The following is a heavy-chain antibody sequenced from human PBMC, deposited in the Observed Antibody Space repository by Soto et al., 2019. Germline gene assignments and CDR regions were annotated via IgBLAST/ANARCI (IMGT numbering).Heavy chain of an antibody. J-gene: IGHJ4*02. V-gene: IGHV3-7*03. D-gene: IGHD3-16*01. CDR2: IKQDGTEK. Sequence: EVQVVESGGGLVQPGGSLRLSCAASGFMYTSYWMSWVRQAPGKGLEWVASIKQDGTEKYYVDPVKGRFTISRDNDKNSVYLQMNSLRAEDTAVYYCARVRYYDRNFDYWGQGTLVTVSS. CDR1: GFMYTSYW. CDR3: ARVRYYDRNFDY.